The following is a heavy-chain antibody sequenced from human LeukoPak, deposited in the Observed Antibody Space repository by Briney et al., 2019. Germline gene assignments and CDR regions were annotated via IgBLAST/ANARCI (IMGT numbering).Heavy chain of an antibody. J-gene: IGHJ4*02. CDR1: WFFVISNY. Sequence: VGALIRACAASWFFVISNYMILVRQAAGKGLALVSPIYTCRSTYYLDSVMGRFTISRDKSKDTLYLQMNSLRAEDTAVYYCAGTGIPGTRDYWGQGTLVTVSS. D-gene: IGHD1-7*01. V-gene: IGHV3-53*01. CDR3: AGTGIPGTRDY. CDR2: IYTCRST.